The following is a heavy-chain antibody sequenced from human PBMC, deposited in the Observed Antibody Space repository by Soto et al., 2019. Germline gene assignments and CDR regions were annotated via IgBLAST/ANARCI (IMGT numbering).Heavy chain of an antibody. CDR2: ISGSGGST. CDR3: AKNTPSYCSGGSCYTNWFDP. J-gene: IGHJ5*02. CDR1: GFTFSSYA. Sequence: EVQLLESGGGLVQPGGSLRLSCAASGFTFSSYAMSWVRQAPGKGLEWVSAISGSGGSTYYADSVKGRFTISRDNSKNTLYLQMNRLRAEDTAVYYCAKNTPSYCSGGSCYTNWFDPWGQGTLVTVSS. V-gene: IGHV3-23*01. D-gene: IGHD2-15*01.